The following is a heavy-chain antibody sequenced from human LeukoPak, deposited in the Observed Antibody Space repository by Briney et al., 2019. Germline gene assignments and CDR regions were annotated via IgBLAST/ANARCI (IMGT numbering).Heavy chain of an antibody. D-gene: IGHD6-25*01. CDR2: ISYTGGST. Sequence: GGSLRLSCTASGFTFGDYAMSWVRQAPRKGLEWVSAISYTGGSTYYADSVKGRFTISRDNAKNSLYLQMNSLRVEDTAVYYCARYGTPNYSSGWVYMDVWGEGTTVTISS. CDR3: ARYGTPNYSSGWVYMDV. CDR1: GFTFGDYA. J-gene: IGHJ6*03. V-gene: IGHV3-23*01.